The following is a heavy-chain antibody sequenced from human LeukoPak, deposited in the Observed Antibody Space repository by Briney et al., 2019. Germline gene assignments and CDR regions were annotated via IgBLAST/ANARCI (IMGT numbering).Heavy chain of an antibody. D-gene: IGHD3-3*01. CDR3: ARDSFPTYYDFWSGPGPYYYMDV. J-gene: IGHJ6*03. CDR1: GFSFSSYG. V-gene: IGHV3-30*02. Sequence: GGSLRLSCAASGFSFSSYGLYWVRQAPGKGLDWVAFSRHDEDGKYYADSVKGRFTISRDNSQNTLYLQMNSLRAEDTAVYYCARDSFPTYYDFWSGPGPYYYMDVWGKGTTVTVSS. CDR2: SRHDEDGK.